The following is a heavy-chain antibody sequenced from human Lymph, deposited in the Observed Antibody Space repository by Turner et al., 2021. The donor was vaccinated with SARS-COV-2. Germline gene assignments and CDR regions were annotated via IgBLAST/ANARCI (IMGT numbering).Heavy chain of an antibody. D-gene: IGHD2-8*01. Sequence: QVQLQESGPGLVKPSQTLSLPCTVSGGSISSGDYYWSWIRQPPGKGLEWIGYIYYSGSTDYNPSLKSRVTISVDTSKNQFSLKLSSVTAADTAVYYCARVVVLRRAYFDYWGQGTLVTVSS. CDR2: IYYSGST. CDR1: GGSISSGDYY. J-gene: IGHJ4*02. V-gene: IGHV4-30-4*01. CDR3: ARVVVLRRAYFDY.